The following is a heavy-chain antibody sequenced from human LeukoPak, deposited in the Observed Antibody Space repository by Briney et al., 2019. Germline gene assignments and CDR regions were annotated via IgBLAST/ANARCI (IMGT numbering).Heavy chain of an antibody. CDR2: IYHSGST. D-gene: IGHD5-18*01. V-gene: IGHV4-4*02. CDR1: GGSISSSNW. CDR3: ARVRGYGERYYYYGMDV. J-gene: IGHJ6*04. Sequence: SETLSLTCAVSGGSISSSNWRSWVRQPPGKGLEWIGEIYHSGSTNYNPSLKSRVTISVDKSKNQFSLKLSSVTAADTAVYYCARVRGYGERYYYYGMDVWGKGTTVTVSS.